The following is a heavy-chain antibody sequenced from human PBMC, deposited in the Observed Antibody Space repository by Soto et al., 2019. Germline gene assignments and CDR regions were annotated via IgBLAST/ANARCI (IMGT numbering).Heavy chain of an antibody. CDR1: GGSISSGNW. Sequence: SETLSLTCAVSGGSISSGNWWSWVRQPPGKGLEWIGEIYHSGGTNYNPSLKSRVTISVDKSKNQFSLKLSSVTAADTAVYYCAADCSSTSCYNDYYGMDVWGQGTTVTVSS. V-gene: IGHV4-4*02. D-gene: IGHD2-2*02. J-gene: IGHJ6*02. CDR2: IYHSGGT. CDR3: AADCSSTSCYNDYYGMDV.